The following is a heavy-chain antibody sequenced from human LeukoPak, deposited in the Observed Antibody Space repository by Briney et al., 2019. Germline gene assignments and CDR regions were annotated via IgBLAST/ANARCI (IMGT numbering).Heavy chain of an antibody. CDR2: ISGSGGST. D-gene: IGHD3-9*01. Sequence: GGSLRLSCAASGFTVSSNYMSWVRQAPGKGLEWVSAISGSGGSTYYADSVKGRFTISRDNSKNTLYLQMNSLRAEDTAVYYCAKGAGGYDILTGYYSLYGMDVWGQGTTVTVSS. CDR1: GFTVSSNY. J-gene: IGHJ6*02. V-gene: IGHV3-23*01. CDR3: AKGAGGYDILTGYYSLYGMDV.